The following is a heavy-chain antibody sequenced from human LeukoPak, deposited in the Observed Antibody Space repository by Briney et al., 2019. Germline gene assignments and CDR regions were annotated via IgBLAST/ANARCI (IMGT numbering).Heavy chain of an antibody. Sequence: GGSLRLSCAASGFTFSSYGMHWVRQAPGKGLEWVAVIWYDGSNKYYADSVKGRFTISRDNSKNTLYLQMNSLRAEDTAVYYCAKRRGSEYSYGKYYFDYWGQGTLVTVSS. CDR3: AKRRGSEYSYGKYYFDY. V-gene: IGHV3-33*06. CDR1: GFTFSSYG. CDR2: IWYDGSNK. J-gene: IGHJ4*02. D-gene: IGHD5-18*01.